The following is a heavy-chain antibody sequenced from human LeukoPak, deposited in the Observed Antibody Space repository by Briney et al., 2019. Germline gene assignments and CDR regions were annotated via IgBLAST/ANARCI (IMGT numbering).Heavy chain of an antibody. Sequence: SQTLSLTCTVSGGSISSGGYYWSWIRQHPGKGPEWIGYIYYSGSTYYNPSLKSRVTISVDTSKNQFSLKLSSVTAADTAVYYCARDRLFGELLYWFDPWGQGTLVTVSS. D-gene: IGHD3-10*02. CDR2: IYYSGST. CDR3: ARDRLFGELLYWFDP. CDR1: GGSISSGGYY. V-gene: IGHV4-31*03. J-gene: IGHJ5*02.